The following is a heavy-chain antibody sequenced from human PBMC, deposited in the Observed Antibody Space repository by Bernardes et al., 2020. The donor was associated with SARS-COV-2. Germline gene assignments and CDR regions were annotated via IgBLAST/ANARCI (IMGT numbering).Heavy chain of an antibody. CDR1: GGSFSGYY. Sequence: SETLSLTCAVYGGSFSGYYWSWIRQPPGKGLEWIGEINHSGSTNYNPSLKSRVTISVDTSKNQFSLKLSSVTAADTAVYYCARDGSYRRKFDYWGQGTLVTVSS. CDR3: ARDGSYRRKFDY. J-gene: IGHJ4*02. V-gene: IGHV4-34*01. D-gene: IGHD1-26*01. CDR2: INHSGST.